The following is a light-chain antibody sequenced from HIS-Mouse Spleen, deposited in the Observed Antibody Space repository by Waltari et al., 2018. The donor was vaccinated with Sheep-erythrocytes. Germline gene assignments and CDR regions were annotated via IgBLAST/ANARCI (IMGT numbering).Light chain of an antibody. CDR3: AAWDDSLSGNWV. J-gene: IGLJ3*02. Sequence: QSVLTQPPSASGTPGQRVTISSSGSSSNIGINYVYWYQQLPGTAPKLLIYRNNQRPSGVPDRFSGSKSGTSASLAISGLRSEDEADYYCAAWDDSLSGNWVFGGGTKLTVL. CDR1: SSNIGINY. CDR2: RNN. V-gene: IGLV1-47*01.